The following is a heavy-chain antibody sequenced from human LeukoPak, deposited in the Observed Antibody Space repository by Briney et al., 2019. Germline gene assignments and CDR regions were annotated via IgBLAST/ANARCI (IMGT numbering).Heavy chain of an antibody. D-gene: IGHD3-22*01. Sequence: SETLSLTCTVSGGSISSHYWSWIRQPPGKGLEWIGHIYYSGSTNYNPSLKSRVTISVDTSKNQFSLKLSSVTAADTAVYYCASTMDEYDSSGYYVNWYFDLWGRGTLVTVSS. CDR2: IYYSGST. CDR1: GGSISSHY. V-gene: IGHV4-59*11. J-gene: IGHJ2*01. CDR3: ASTMDEYDSSGYYVNWYFDL.